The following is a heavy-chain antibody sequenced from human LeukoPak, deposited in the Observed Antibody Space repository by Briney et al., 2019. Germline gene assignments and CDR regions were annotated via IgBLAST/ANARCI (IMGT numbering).Heavy chain of an antibody. CDR3: ARDSSGYSPPLYYFDY. CDR2: ISYDGSNK. Sequence: GGSLRLSCAASGFTFSSCAMHWVRQAPGKGLEWVAVISYDGSNKYYADSVKGRFTISRDNSKNTLYLQMNSLRAEDTAVYYCARDSSGYSPPLYYFDYWGQGTLVTVSS. V-gene: IGHV3-30*01. J-gene: IGHJ4*02. D-gene: IGHD3-22*01. CDR1: GFTFSSCA.